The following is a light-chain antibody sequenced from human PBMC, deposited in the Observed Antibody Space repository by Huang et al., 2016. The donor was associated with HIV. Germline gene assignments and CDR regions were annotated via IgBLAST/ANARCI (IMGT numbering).Light chain of an antibody. V-gene: IGKV2-28*01. CDR1: QSLLYSNGYTY. CDR2: LGT. J-gene: IGKJ1*01. Sequence: DIVMTQSPLSLPVPLGEPASISCKSNQSLLYSNGYTYLDWYLQKPGQSPQLLIYLGTNRASGVPDRFSGSGTGVDFTLTISRLEAEDVGVYYCMQGLQTPPTCGQGTKVEI. CDR3: MQGLQTPPT.